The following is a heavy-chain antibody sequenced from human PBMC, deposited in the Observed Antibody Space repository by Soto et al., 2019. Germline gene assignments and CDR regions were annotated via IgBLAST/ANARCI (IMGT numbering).Heavy chain of an antibody. Sequence: SETLSLTCTVSGGSISSSSYYWGWIRQPPGKGLEWIGSIYYSGSTYYNPSLKSRVTISVDTSKNQFSLKLSSVTAADTAVYYCARHPRITMIVAGGMEIWGQGTMVTVS. CDR2: IYYSGST. D-gene: IGHD3-22*01. V-gene: IGHV4-39*01. J-gene: IGHJ3*02. CDR3: ARHPRITMIVAGGMEI. CDR1: GGSISSSSYY.